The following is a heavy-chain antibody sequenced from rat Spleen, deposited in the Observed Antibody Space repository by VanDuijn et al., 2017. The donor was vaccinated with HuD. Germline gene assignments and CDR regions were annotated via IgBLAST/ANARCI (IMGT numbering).Heavy chain of an antibody. V-gene: IGHV5-7*01. CDR2: ISNEGRST. CDR3: TKHAVTTGVDYFDY. Sequence: EVQLVESGGGLVQPGRSLKLSCAASGFTFSDYNMAWVRQAPKKGLEWVATISNEGRSTYYRDSVKGRFTISRDSAKSTLYLQMDSLRSEDTATYYCTKHAVTTGVDYFDYWGQGVMVTVSS. D-gene: IGHD1-11*01. J-gene: IGHJ2*01. CDR1: GFTFSDYN.